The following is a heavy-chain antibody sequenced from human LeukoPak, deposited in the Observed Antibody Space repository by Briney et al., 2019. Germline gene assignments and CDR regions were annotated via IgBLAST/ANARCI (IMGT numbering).Heavy chain of an antibody. CDR1: GGSISSGTYY. J-gene: IGHJ3*02. CDR2: IHTSGTT. Sequence: SETLSLTCIVSGGSISSGTYYWSWIRQPAGKGLEWIGRIHTSGTTNYNPSLKSRVTISVDTSKNLISLRLTSVTAADNALYYCARGLGHCSSNDCYTDDAFHIWGQGTMVTVSS. CDR3: ARGLGHCSSNDCYTDDAFHI. D-gene: IGHD2-21*02. V-gene: IGHV4-61*02.